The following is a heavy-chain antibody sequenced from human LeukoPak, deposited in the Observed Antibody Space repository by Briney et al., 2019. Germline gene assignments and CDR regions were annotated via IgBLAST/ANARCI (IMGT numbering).Heavy chain of an antibody. D-gene: IGHD6-6*01. CDR2: IYYTGST. V-gene: IGHV4-59*08. CDR1: GGSISRYY. CDR3: ARHMDSSSYYYGMDG. J-gene: IGHJ6*02. Sequence: NPSETLSLTCTVSGGSISRYYWSWIRQPPGKGLEWIGYIYYTGSTNYNPSLKSRVTISVDTSKNQSSLKLSSVTAADTAVYYCARHMDSSSYYYGMDGRGQGTTVTVSS.